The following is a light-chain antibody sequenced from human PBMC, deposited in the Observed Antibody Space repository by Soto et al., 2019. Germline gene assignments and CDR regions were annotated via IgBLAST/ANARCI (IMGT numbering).Light chain of an antibody. Sequence: DIQMTQSPSTLSASVGDRVTITCRASQSFSTWLAWYQQNPGKAPKLLIYKASSLESGVPSRFSGSGSGTEFTLTISSLQPDDFAPYYCQQYNSFPWTFGQGTKVEIK. CDR2: KAS. V-gene: IGKV1-5*03. J-gene: IGKJ1*01. CDR3: QQYNSFPWT. CDR1: QSFSTW.